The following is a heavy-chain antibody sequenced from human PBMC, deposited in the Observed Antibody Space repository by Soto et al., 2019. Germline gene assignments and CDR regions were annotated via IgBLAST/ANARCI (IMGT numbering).Heavy chain of an antibody. CDR1: GFSMSGYS. J-gene: IGHJ4*01. CDR2: ITVVTGNT. Sequence: PGGSLRLSCEASGFSMSGYSMCWVRQSAGKGLEWLAYITVVTGNTRYADSVKGRFTISADRGRNSVFLQLNSLRDEDTAVYYCVRDRDLGGDMAHGDFWGQGTLVTVSS. V-gene: IGHV3-48*02. D-gene: IGHD2-21*01. CDR3: VRDRDLGGDMAHGDF.